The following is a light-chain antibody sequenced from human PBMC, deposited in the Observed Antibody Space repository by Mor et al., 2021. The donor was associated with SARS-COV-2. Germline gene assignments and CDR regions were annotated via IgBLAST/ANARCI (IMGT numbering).Light chain of an antibody. J-gene: IGLJ3*02. CDR3: ISYTNSNTWV. V-gene: IGLV2-14*01. Sequence: KLASGVSNRISGSKSGNTASLTISGLQAEDEADYYCISYTNSNTWVFGGGTKLTVL.